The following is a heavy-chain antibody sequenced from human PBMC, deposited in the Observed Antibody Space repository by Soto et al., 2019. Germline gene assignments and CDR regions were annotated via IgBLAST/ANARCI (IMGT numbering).Heavy chain of an antibody. J-gene: IGHJ4*02. D-gene: IGHD6-6*01. CDR2: ISSSSSYI. CDR3: AKDLEVYSRPSDC. Sequence: GVSLRLSCAASGFTFSSYSMNWVRQAPGKGLEWVSSISSSSSYIYYADSVKGRFTISRDNAKNSLYLQMNSLRAEDTAIYYCAKDLEVYSRPSDCWGQGTLVTVSS. CDR1: GFTFSSYS. V-gene: IGHV3-21*01.